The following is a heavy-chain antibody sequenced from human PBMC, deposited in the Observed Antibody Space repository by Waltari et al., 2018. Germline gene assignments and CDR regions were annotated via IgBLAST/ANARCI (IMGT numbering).Heavy chain of an antibody. CDR1: GLTSFMHA. D-gene: IGHD1-20*01. J-gene: IGHJ1*01. CDR3: AKPFYNWDDPLHS. Sequence: EVQLLESGGGFVHPGGSLRLSCQASGLTSFMHAINWVRQAPGKGWAWFASITVSHATYYADSVKGRFTISRDYTDNTVYLQVDSLRADDTAVYFCAKPFYNWDDPLHSWGQGTPVTVSS. CDR2: ITVSHAT. V-gene: IGHV3-23*01.